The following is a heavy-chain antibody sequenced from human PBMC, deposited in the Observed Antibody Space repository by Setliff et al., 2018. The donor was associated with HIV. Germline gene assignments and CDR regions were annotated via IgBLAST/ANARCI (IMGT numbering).Heavy chain of an antibody. V-gene: IGHV4-59*08. CDR1: GGSISSYY. CDR2: IYYSGST. CDR3: ARLHSSGYYFDY. J-gene: IGHJ4*02. D-gene: IGHD3-22*01. Sequence: TLSLTCTVSGGSISSYYWSWIRQPPGKGLEWIGYIYYSGSTNYNPSLKSRVTISVDTSKNQFSLKLSSVTAADTAVYYCARLHSSGYYFDYWGQGTLVTVSS.